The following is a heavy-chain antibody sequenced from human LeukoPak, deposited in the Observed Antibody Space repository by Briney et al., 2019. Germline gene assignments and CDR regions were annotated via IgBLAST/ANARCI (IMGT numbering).Heavy chain of an antibody. V-gene: IGHV3-7*01. CDR3: ARDHSASCPLDY. CDR1: GFTFSSFW. Sequence: GGSLRLSCAVSGFTFSSFWMSWVRQAPGKGLEWVANIKQDGSEKYYVDSVKGRFTISRDNAKNSLYLQMNSLRAEDTAVYYCARDHSASCPLDYWGQGTLVTVSS. D-gene: IGHD2-2*01. CDR2: IKQDGSEK. J-gene: IGHJ4*02.